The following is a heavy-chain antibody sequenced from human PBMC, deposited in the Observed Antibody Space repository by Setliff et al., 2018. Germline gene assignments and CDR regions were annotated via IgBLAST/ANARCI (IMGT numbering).Heavy chain of an antibody. V-gene: IGHV1-2*04. CDR2: XXXXXXXX. D-gene: IGHD1-26*01. CDR1: GYTFTGYY. Sequence: ASVKVSCKASGYTFTGYYMHWVRQAPGQGLEXMXWXXXXXXXXXXXXXXXGWVTXXRDTSISTAYMELSRLRSDDTAVYYCARALGATITHFDYWGQGTLVTVSS. J-gene: IGHJ4*02. CDR3: ARALGATITHFDY.